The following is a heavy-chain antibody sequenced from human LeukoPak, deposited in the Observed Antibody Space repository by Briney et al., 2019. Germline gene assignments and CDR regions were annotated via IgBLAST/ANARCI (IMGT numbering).Heavy chain of an antibody. Sequence: GGSLRLSCAASGFTLTTETMSWVRQAPGKGLEWVSYISGSGTDIFYADSVRGRFTISRDYASNSLYLQMNTLRAEDTAVYYCARDPNWDFFRWGQGTLVTASS. CDR2: ISGSGTDI. CDR1: GFTLTTET. D-gene: IGHD1-7*01. CDR3: ARDPNWDFFR. J-gene: IGHJ4*02. V-gene: IGHV3-21*01.